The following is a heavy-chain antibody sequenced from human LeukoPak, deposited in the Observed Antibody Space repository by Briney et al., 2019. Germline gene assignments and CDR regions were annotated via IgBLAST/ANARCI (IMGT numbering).Heavy chain of an antibody. CDR3: AREHIAARRYYNGMDV. Sequence: PGGSLRLSCAASGFTFSSYWMSWVRQAPGKGLEWVANIKQDGSEKYYVDSVKGRFTISRDNAKNSLYLQMNSLRAEDTAVYYGAREHIAARRYYNGMDVWGQGTTVTVSS. J-gene: IGHJ6*02. CDR2: IKQDGSEK. V-gene: IGHV3-7*01. CDR1: GFTFSSYW. D-gene: IGHD6-6*01.